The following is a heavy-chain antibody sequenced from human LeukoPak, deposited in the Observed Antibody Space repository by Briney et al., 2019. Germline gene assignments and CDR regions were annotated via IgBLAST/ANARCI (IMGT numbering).Heavy chain of an antibody. V-gene: IGHV3-30*02. CDR3: AREEEATHPTKLLWFGESPFDP. D-gene: IGHD3-10*01. J-gene: IGHJ5*02. Sequence: GGSLRLSCAASGFTFKDYGIHWVRQAPGKGLEWVSYIHSDGSQKHLDSVKGRFTISRDNSKNTLYLQMNSLRAEDTAVYYCAREEEATHPTKLLWFGESPFDPWGQGTLVTVSS. CDR1: GFTFKDYG. CDR2: IHSDGSQK.